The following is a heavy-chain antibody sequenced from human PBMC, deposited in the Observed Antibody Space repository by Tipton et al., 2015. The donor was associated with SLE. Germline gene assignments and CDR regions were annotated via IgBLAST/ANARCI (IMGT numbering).Heavy chain of an antibody. J-gene: IGHJ6*02. CDR1: GGSFSGYY. D-gene: IGHD3-16*01. Sequence: TLSLTCAVYGGSFSGYYWSWIRQPPGKGLEWIGEINRSGSTNYNPSLKSRVTISVDTSKNQFSLKVSSVTAADTAVYYCARDEGDHFGMDVWGQGTTVTVSS. V-gene: IGHV4-34*01. CDR3: ARDEGDHFGMDV. CDR2: INRSGST.